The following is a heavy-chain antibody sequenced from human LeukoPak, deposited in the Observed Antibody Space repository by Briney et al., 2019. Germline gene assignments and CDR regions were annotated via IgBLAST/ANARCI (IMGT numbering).Heavy chain of an antibody. CDR2: INPSGGGSA. V-gene: IGHV1-46*01. J-gene: IGHJ6*04. Sequence: ASVKVSCKASGYTFTSYYNHWVRQAPGQGLEWMGIINPSGGGSATYAQKFQGRVTMTSDTSTSTVYMELSSLRSEDTAVYYCARGFYEPRRYYYYGMDVWGKGTTVTVSS. CDR1: GYTFTSYY. D-gene: IGHD5/OR15-5a*01. CDR3: ARGFYEPRRYYYYGMDV.